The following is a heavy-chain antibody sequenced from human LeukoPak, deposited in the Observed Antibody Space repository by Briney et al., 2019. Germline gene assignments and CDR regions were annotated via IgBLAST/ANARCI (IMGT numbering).Heavy chain of an antibody. V-gene: IGHV3-53*01. Sequence: PGGSLRLSCAASGFTVSSNYMSWVRQAPGKGLEWVSVIYSGGSTYYADSVKGRFTISRDNSKNTLYLQMNSLRAEDTAVYYCASSLQITIFGVGLMDVWGQGTLVTVSS. J-gene: IGHJ4*02. CDR2: IYSGGST. D-gene: IGHD3-3*01. CDR3: ASSLQITIFGVGLMDV. CDR1: GFTVSSNY.